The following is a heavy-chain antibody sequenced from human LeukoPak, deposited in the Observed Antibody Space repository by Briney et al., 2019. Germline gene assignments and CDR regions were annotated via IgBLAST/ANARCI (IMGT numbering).Heavy chain of an antibody. Sequence: GGSLRLSCAASGFTFSSYSMNWVRQAPGKGLEWVSSISSSSSYIYYADSVKGRFTISRDNAKNSLDLQMNSLRAEDTAVYYCAKSGYCSGGSCYDYFDYWGQGTLVTVSS. J-gene: IGHJ4*02. CDR2: ISSSSSYI. CDR3: AKSGYCSGGSCYDYFDY. D-gene: IGHD2-15*01. CDR1: GFTFSSYS. V-gene: IGHV3-21*04.